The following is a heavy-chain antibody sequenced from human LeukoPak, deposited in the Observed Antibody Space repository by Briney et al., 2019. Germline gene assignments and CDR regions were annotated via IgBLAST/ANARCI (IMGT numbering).Heavy chain of an antibody. CDR2: MNPSGTGT. D-gene: IGHD7-27*01. CDR3: AKENRVSDWGSYFDY. CDR1: GFTFSISG. Sequence: SGGSLRLSCAASGFTFSISGMTWVRQAPGKGLEWVSSMNPSGTGTFYTDSVKGRFTISRDNSKNTLYLQMNSLRAEDTAVYYCAKENRVSDWGSYFDYWGQGTLLTVSS. V-gene: IGHV3-23*01. J-gene: IGHJ4*02.